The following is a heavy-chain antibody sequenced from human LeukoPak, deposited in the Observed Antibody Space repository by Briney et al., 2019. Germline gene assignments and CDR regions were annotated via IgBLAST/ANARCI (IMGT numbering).Heavy chain of an antibody. Sequence: GGSLRLSCAASGFTFSDYAINWVPQAPEKGLEWVSSISRGGVITYYADSVKGRFTISRDNSNNTLYLPMNSLRAEDTAVYYCVSRAGSPWGPLYHWGQGTLVTVSS. J-gene: IGHJ5*02. D-gene: IGHD7-27*01. CDR3: VSRAGSPWGPLYH. CDR1: GFTFSDYA. CDR2: ISRGGVIT. V-gene: IGHV3-23*01.